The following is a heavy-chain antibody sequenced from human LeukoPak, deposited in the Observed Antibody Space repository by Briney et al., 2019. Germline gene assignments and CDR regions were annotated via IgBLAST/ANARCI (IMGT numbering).Heavy chain of an antibody. V-gene: IGHV3-74*01. CDR1: GFTLSSHW. CDR2: IETDDSRI. Sequence: GGSLRLSCAASGFTLSSHWMHWVRQAPGQGLVWVSRIETDDSRIDYADSVKGRFTLFRDNAKNTLYLQMNSLRVDDTGVYYCVRGTSFSRMDVWGPGTTVTVSS. CDR3: VRGTSFSRMDV. J-gene: IGHJ6*02.